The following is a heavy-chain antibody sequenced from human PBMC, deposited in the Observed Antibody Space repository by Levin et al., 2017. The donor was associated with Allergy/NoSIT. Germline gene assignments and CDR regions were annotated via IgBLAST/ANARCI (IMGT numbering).Heavy chain of an antibody. CDR1: GFTFSSYE. J-gene: IGHJ4*02. Sequence: GGSLRLSCAASGFTFSSYEMNWVRQAPGKGLEWVSYISGTGSTIYYADSVKGRFTISRDNAKNSLSLQMNSLRAEDTAVYYCARFTALTYFDYWGQGALVTVSS. D-gene: IGHD2-8*01. CDR3: ARFTALTYFDY. V-gene: IGHV3-48*03. CDR2: ISGTGSTI.